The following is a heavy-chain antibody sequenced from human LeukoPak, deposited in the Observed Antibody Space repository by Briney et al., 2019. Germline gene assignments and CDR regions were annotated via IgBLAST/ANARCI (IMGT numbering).Heavy chain of an antibody. V-gene: IGHV1-46*01. CDR1: GYTFTSYY. D-gene: IGHD2-2*02. J-gene: IGHJ5*02. Sequence: ASVKVSCKASGYTFTSYYMHWVRQAPGQGLEWMGIINPSGGSTSYAQKFQGRVTMTRDTSTSTVYMELSSLRSEDTAVYYCARDGIVVVPAAIEGANWFDPWGQGTLVTVSS. CDR3: ARDGIVVVPAAIEGANWFDP. CDR2: INPSGGST.